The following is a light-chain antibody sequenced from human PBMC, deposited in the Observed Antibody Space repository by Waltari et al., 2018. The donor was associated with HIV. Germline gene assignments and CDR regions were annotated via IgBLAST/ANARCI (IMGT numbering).Light chain of an antibody. J-gene: IGLJ2*01. CDR2: YDS. CDR1: NIGSKS. Sequence: SYVLTQPPSVSVAPGKTARITCGGKNIGSKSVHWYQQKPGQAPVLVIYYDSDRPSGIPERFSGSNSGNTATLTISRVEAGDEADYYCQVWDSSSDPVVFGGGTKLTVL. V-gene: IGLV3-21*04. CDR3: QVWDSSSDPVV.